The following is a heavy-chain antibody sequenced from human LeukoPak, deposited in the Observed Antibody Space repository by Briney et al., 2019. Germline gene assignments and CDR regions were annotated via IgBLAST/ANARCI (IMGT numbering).Heavy chain of an antibody. J-gene: IGHJ4*02. CDR2: INTSGT. CDR3: VSSNWLRDANFDS. CDR1: GASITSGLYY. V-gene: IGHV4-61*02. Sequence: SETLSLTCTVSGASITSGLYYWNWIRQPAGKGLEWIGRINTSGTNYNPSLKSRVTISVDSSRNQFSLRLRSVTAADTAVYYSVSSNWLRDANFDSWGQGTLVTVSS. D-gene: IGHD1-1*01.